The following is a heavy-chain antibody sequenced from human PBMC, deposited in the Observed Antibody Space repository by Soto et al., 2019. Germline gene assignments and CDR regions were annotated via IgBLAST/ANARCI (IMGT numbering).Heavy chain of an antibody. Sequence: DVQLVESGGGLFQPGGSLRLSCAASGFSFSRYSMNWVRQAPGKGLEWLSYIDSSSKTIYYADSVKGRFIISRDNAKNSLYLQMNSLRDEDTAVYHCARGGVATIFGDSWGQGTLVTVSS. J-gene: IGHJ4*02. V-gene: IGHV3-48*02. D-gene: IGHD5-12*01. CDR3: ARGGVATIFGDS. CDR1: GFSFSRYS. CDR2: IDSSSKTI.